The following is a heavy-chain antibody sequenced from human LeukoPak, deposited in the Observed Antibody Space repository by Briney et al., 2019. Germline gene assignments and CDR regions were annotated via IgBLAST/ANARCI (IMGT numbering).Heavy chain of an antibody. CDR2: ISGSGGNT. Sequence: PGGSLRLSCAASGFTFSSYWIHWVRQAPGKGLEWVSSISGSGGNTYYADSVKGRFTISRDNSKNTLYLQMNSLRAEDTAVYYCANLYVGHYYFDYWGQGTLVTVSS. CDR3: ANLYVGHYYFDY. D-gene: IGHD5/OR15-5a*01. J-gene: IGHJ4*02. V-gene: IGHV3-23*01. CDR1: GFTFSSYW.